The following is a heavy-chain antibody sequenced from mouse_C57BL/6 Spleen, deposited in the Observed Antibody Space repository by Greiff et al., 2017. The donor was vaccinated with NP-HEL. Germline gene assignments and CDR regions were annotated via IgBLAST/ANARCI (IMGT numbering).Heavy chain of an antibody. CDR1: GYSITSGYY. J-gene: IGHJ2*01. CDR3: ARGGDYVHYFDY. CDR2: ISYDGSN. D-gene: IGHD2-4*01. Sequence: ESGPGLVKPSQSLSLTCSVTGYSITSGYYWNWIRQFPGNKLEWMGYISYDGSNNYNPSLKNRISITRDTSKNQFFLKLNSVTTEDTATYYWARGGDYVHYFDYWGQGTTLTVSS. V-gene: IGHV3-6*01.